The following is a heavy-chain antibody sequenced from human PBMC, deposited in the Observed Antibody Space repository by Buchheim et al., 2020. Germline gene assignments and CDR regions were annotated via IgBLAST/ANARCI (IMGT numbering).Heavy chain of an antibody. Sequence: EMQLLESGGGLVQPGGSLRLSCAASGFVFSDYAMTWVRQAPGKGLEWVSRIRPNPSSTYYAESVTGRFTISRDNSRNTLYLQMNNVRAEDTAIYYCARNLRLDNDYGYDQLDFWGQGAL. CDR2: IRPNPSST. V-gene: IGHV3-23*01. CDR3: ARNLRLDNDYGYDQLDF. D-gene: IGHD4/OR15-4a*01. J-gene: IGHJ4*02. CDR1: GFVFSDYA.